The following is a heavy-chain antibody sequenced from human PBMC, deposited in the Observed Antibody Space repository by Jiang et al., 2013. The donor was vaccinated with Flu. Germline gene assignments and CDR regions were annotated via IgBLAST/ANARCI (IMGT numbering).Heavy chain of an antibody. CDR1: GFTFTSSA. J-gene: IGHJ2*01. Sequence: EVKKPGTSVKVSCKASGFTFTSSAMQWVRQARGQRLEWIGWIVLGSGNTNYAQKFQERVSITRDMSTSTAYMELSSLRSEDTAVYYCAAGRSYGRYWYFDLWGRGTLVTVSS. CDR2: IVLGSGNT. D-gene: IGHD5-18*01. V-gene: IGHV1-58*02. CDR3: AAGRSYGRYWYFDL.